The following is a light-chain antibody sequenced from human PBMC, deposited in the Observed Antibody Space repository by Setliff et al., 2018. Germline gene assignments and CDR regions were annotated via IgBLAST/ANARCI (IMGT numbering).Light chain of an antibody. V-gene: IGLV2-14*01. Sequence: QSALKEPDSGEGEQGQSITISCSGTTSDIGTYNYVSWYQQYPGKAPKLVIYDVSNRPSGVSNRFSGSKSGTTASLTISGLQAEDEADYYCYSYTASTSYVFGTGTKGTVL. CDR3: YSYTASTSYV. CDR2: DVS. J-gene: IGLJ1*01. CDR1: TSDIGTYNY.